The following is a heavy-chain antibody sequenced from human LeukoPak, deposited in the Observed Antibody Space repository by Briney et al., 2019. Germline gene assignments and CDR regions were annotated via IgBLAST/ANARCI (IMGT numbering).Heavy chain of an antibody. J-gene: IGHJ4*02. CDR1: GSPFTGYF. Sequence: ASVKFSSKASGSPFTGYFMHWVRPAPGQGLGRMGWINPNSGGTNYAQKFQGRVTMTRDTSISTADMELSRLRSDDTAVYYCARDHGEWLVRGCSDYWGQGTLVTVSS. CDR3: ARDHGEWLVRGCSDY. CDR2: INPNSGGT. D-gene: IGHD6-19*01. V-gene: IGHV1-2*02.